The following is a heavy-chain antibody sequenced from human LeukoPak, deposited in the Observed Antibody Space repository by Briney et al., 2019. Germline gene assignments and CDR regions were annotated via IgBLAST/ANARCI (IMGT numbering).Heavy chain of an antibody. J-gene: IGHJ4*02. CDR2: ISSSSGYI. CDR1: GFTFSSYS. CDR3: ARVPLYGDYWRTDY. Sequence: GGSLRLSCAASGFTFSSYSMNWVRQAPGKGLEWVSSISSSSGYIYYADSVKGRFTISRDNAKNSLYLQMNSLRAEDTAVYYCARVPLYGDYWRTDYWGQGTLVTVSS. D-gene: IGHD4-17*01. V-gene: IGHV3-21*01.